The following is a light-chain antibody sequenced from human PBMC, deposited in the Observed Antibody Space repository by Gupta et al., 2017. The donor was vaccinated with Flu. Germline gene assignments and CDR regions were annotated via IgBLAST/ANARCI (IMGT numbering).Light chain of an antibody. CDR1: HVGSNR. Sequence: SHVLTQPPSVSAAPGQTATITCGGNHVGSNRVHWYQQDQGRAPVLVLSDYSYRPSGIPERFSGYNAGSNATLTISRVEAGEDADDYCQAWDRGSESGVFGGGTKLTVL. CDR2: DYS. J-gene: IGLJ3*02. CDR3: QAWDRGSESGV. V-gene: IGLV3-21*02.